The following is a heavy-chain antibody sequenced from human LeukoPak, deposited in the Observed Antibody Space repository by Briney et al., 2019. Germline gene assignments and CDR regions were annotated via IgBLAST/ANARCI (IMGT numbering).Heavy chain of an antibody. J-gene: IGHJ4*02. D-gene: IGHD1-26*01. CDR1: GGSFSSYY. Sequence: SETLSLTCSVSGGSFSSYYWSWIRQPPGKRPEWFGNIYYSGSTDYNPSLRSRVTISIDTSKNRFSLKLSSVTAADTAMYYCASGSETWGLLPKFYFDFWGQGILVTVSS. CDR3: ASGSETWGLLPKFYFDF. V-gene: IGHV4-59*01. CDR2: IYYSGST.